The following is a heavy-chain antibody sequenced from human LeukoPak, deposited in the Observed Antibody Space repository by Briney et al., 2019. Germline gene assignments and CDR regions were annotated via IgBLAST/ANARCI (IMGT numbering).Heavy chain of an antibody. D-gene: IGHD2-8*01. CDR3: ARQTGGQYEDY. CDR2: IDPSDSYT. V-gene: IGHV5-10-1*04. CDR1: RYSFTSYW. Sequence: GESLNISCKGSRYSFTSYWISWVRQMPGKGLEWMGRIDPSDSYTNYSPSFQGQVTISADRSISTAYLQWSSLKASDTAMYYCARQTGGQYEDYWGQGTLVTVSS. J-gene: IGHJ4*02.